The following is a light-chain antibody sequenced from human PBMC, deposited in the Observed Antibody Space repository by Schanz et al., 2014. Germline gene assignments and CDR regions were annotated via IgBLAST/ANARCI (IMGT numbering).Light chain of an antibody. J-gene: IGLJ3*02. CDR1: SSNIGSNP. Sequence: QSVLTQPPSASATPGLRVTISCSGSSSNIGSNPVNWYQQLPGAAPKLLIYSNTLRPSGVPDRFSNSKSGTSASLAISGLQSEDEADYHCAAWDDSLHGWVFGGGTKLAVL. V-gene: IGLV1-44*01. CDR2: SNT. CDR3: AAWDDSLHGWV.